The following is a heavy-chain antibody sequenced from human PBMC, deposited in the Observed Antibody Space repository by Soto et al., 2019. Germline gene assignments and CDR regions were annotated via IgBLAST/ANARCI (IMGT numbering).Heavy chain of an antibody. D-gene: IGHD6-19*01. Sequence: SETLSLTCTVSGGSISSYYWSWIRQPPGKGLEWIGYIYYSGSTNYNPSLKSRVTISVDTSKNQFSLKLSSVTAADTAVYYCARALYSSGWYEAGDYYYGMDVWGQGTTVT. CDR1: GGSISSYY. V-gene: IGHV4-59*01. CDR2: IYYSGST. J-gene: IGHJ6*02. CDR3: ARALYSSGWYEAGDYYYGMDV.